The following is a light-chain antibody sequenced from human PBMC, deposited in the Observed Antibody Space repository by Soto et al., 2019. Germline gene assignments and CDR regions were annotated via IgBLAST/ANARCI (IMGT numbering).Light chain of an antibody. CDR3: AAWDGGLNGYV. J-gene: IGLJ1*01. CDR2: LNN. CDR1: SSNIGSNT. V-gene: IGLV1-44*01. Sequence: QSVLTQPPSASGTPGQRVTISCSGSSSNIGSNTVNWYQQLPGTAPKLLISLNNQRPSGVPDRFSGSKSGTSASLAISGLQSEDAADYYCAAWDGGLNGYVFGPGTKLTVL.